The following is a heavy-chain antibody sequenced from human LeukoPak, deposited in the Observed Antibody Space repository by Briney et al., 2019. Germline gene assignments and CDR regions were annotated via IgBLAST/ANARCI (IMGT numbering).Heavy chain of an antibody. J-gene: IGHJ4*02. Sequence: PGGSLRLSCTASGFTFSIYSMSWVRQAPGKGLEWVSSISSSSNSTYYADSVKGQFTISRDNAKNSLYLQMNSLRAGDTAVYYCARGPSSTSISCYTTGLFDYWGQGTLVTVSS. V-gene: IGHV3-21*01. CDR2: ISSSSNST. CDR1: GFTFSIYS. CDR3: ARGPSSTSISCYTTGLFDY. D-gene: IGHD2-2*01.